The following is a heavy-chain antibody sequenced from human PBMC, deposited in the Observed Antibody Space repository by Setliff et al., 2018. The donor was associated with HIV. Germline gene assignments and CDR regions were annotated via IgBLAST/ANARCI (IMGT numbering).Heavy chain of an antibody. J-gene: IGHJ6*03. CDR2: IYYTGST. CDR1: GESLSDYH. V-gene: IGHV4-59*01. Sequence: KPSETLSLTCAVYGESLSDYHWSWIRQPPGKGLEWIGYIYYTGSTYYNPSLKSRLTISIDTSKSQFSLKLSSVTAADTAVYYCASEAWTSYRSSSGYYYYYMDVWGKGTTVTVSS. CDR3: ASEAWTSYRSSSGYYYYYMDV. D-gene: IGHD6-6*01.